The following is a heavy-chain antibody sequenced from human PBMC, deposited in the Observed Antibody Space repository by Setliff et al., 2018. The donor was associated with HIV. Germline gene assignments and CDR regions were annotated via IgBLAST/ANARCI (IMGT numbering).Heavy chain of an antibody. CDR3: ARERSLITNRRYFDS. V-gene: IGHV4-39*07. CDR1: GGSFTSRSYY. CDR2: INHSGST. Sequence: PSETLSLTCTVSGGSFTSRSYYWGWIRQPPGKGLEWIGEINHSGSTNYNPSLKSRVTISVDTSKNQFSLKVSSVTAADTAVYYCARERSLITNRRYFDSWGQGTLVAVSS. J-gene: IGHJ4*02. D-gene: IGHD3-16*01.